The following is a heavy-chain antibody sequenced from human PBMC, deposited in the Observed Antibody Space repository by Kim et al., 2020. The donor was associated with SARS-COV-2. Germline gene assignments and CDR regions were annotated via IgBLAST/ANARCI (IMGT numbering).Heavy chain of an antibody. J-gene: IGHJ6*02. D-gene: IGHD2-2*02. Sequence: GGSLRLSCSASGFTFSSYAMTWVRQAPGKGLEWVSSTSSTSSYKYYSDSVRGRFTISRDNANNSLYLQMNRLRAEDTAVYYCARPSPRGYTYGMDVWGQGTTVTVSS. CDR3: ARPSPRGYTYGMDV. CDR1: GFTFSSYA. V-gene: IGHV3-21*01. CDR2: TSSTSSYK.